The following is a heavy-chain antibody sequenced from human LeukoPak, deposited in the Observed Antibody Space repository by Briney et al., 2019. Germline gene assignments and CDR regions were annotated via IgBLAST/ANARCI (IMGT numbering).Heavy chain of an antibody. D-gene: IGHD1-26*01. Sequence: KPSETLSLTCTVSGGSISSYYWSWIRQPPGKGLEWIGYIYYSGSTNYNPSLKSRVTISVDTSKNQFSLKLSSVTAADTAVYYCARGIVGANPYYYYYMDVWGKGTTVTVSS. V-gene: IGHV4-59*01. CDR2: IYYSGST. J-gene: IGHJ6*03. CDR3: ARGIVGANPYYYYYMDV. CDR1: GGSISSYY.